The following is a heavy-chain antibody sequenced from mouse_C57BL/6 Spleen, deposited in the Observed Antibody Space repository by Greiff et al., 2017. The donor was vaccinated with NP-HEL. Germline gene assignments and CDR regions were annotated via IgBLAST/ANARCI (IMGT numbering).Heavy chain of an antibody. J-gene: IGHJ4*01. V-gene: IGHV5-17*01. CDR3: AIYSNWGYAMDY. CDR2: ISSGSSTI. Sequence: EVKLVESGGGLVKPGGSLKLSCAASGFTFSDYGMHWVRQAPEKGLEWVAYISSGSSTIYYADTVKGRFTISRDNAKNTLFLQMTSLRSEDTAMYYCAIYSNWGYAMDYWGQGTSVTVSS. CDR1: GFTFSDYG. D-gene: IGHD2-5*01.